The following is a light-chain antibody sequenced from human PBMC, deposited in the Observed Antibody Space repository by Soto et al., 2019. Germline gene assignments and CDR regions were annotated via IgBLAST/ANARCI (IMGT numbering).Light chain of an antibody. V-gene: IGLV2-14*03. Sequence: QSALTQPASVSGSPGQSITISCTGTSSDVGGYNFVSWYQHHPGKAPKLIIYDVNNRPSGVSNRFSGSKSGNTASLTISGLQAEDEADYYCTSYTTSSTYVFGPGTKLTVL. J-gene: IGLJ1*01. CDR3: TSYTTSSTYV. CDR1: SSDVGGYNF. CDR2: DVN.